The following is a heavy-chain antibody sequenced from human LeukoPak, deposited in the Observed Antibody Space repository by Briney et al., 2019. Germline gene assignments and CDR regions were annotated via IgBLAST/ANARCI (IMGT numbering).Heavy chain of an antibody. CDR3: VKDEGGSSPSFF. CDR2: ISGDGYIT. V-gene: IGHV3-43*02. CDR1: GFTFNHYA. D-gene: IGHD6-6*01. J-gene: IGHJ4*02. Sequence: GGSLRLSCAASGFTFNHYAMHWVRQPPGKGLEWVSLISGDGYITNYADSVKGRFTISRDNSKNSLYLQMNSLRTEDTAFYYCVKDEGGSSPSFFWGQGTLVSVSS.